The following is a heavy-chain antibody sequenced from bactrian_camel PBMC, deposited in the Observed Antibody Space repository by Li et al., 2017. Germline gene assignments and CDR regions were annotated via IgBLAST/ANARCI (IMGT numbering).Heavy chain of an antibody. Sequence: QLVESGGGSVQTGGSLRLSCVASGYTFSTYCMGWFRQAPGKEREGVAAIYTGGGSTYYADSVKGRFTISEDNVKNTLYLQMNSLKPEDTAMYYCAAARSDYKCFSAQYDYWGQGTQVTVS. V-gene: IGHV3S28*01. CDR2: IYTGGGST. J-gene: IGHJ4*01. CDR3: AAARSDYKCFSAQYDY. D-gene: IGHD1*01. CDR1: GYTFSTYC.